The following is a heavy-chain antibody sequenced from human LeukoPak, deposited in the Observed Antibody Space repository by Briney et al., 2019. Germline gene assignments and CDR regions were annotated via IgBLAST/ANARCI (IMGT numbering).Heavy chain of an antibody. D-gene: IGHD1-1*01. CDR2: ISYDGSNK. CDR3: ARDPLGTRPGFDY. Sequence: GGSLRLSCAASGFTFSSYAMHWVRQAPGKGQEWVAVISYDGSNKYYADSVKGRFTISRDNSKNTLYLQMNSLRAEDTAVYYCARDPLGTRPGFDYWGQGTLVTVSS. CDR1: GFTFSSYA. V-gene: IGHV3-30*04. J-gene: IGHJ4*02.